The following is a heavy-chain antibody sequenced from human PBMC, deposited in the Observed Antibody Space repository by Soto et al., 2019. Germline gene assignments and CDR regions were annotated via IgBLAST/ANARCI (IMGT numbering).Heavy chain of an antibody. CDR1: GFTFSSDS. Sequence: PGGSLTLSCAAAGFTFSSDSMKWVRQAPGKGLEWVSSISSSSSYIYYADSVKGRFTISRDNAKNSLYLQMNSLRAEDTAVYYCAGEQQGIVGVSWGFDYWGEGT. CDR2: ISSSSSYI. V-gene: IGHV3-21*01. J-gene: IGHJ4*02. D-gene: IGHD1-26*01. CDR3: AGEQQGIVGVSWGFDY.